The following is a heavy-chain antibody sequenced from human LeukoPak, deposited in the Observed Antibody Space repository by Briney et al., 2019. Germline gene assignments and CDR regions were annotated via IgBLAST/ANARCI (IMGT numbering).Heavy chain of an antibody. CDR3: ATSVGYCTGTTCYTIWAFDN. V-gene: IGHV1-2*02. Sequence: ASVKVSCKASGYTFTGFYIHWVRQAPGQGLEWMGWINPNSGGTNYAKTFQGRVTMTRDTSISTAYMELGRLRSDDTAVFYCATSVGYCTGTTCYTIWAFDNWGQGTLVTVPS. D-gene: IGHD2-2*02. CDR1: GYTFTGFY. J-gene: IGHJ4*02. CDR2: INPNSGGT.